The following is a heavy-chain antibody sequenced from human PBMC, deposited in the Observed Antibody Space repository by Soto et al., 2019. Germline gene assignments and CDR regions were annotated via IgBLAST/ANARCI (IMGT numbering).Heavy chain of an antibody. J-gene: IGHJ5*02. D-gene: IGHD6-13*01. CDR1: GGSFSGYY. CDR2: INHSGST. V-gene: IGHV4-34*01. CDR3: ARVGRRLSTRFDP. Sequence: PSETLSLTCAVYGGSFSGYYWSWIRQPPGKGLEWIGEINHSGSTNYNPSLKSRVTISVDTSKNQFSLKLSSVTAADTAAYYCARVGRRLSTRFDPWGQGTLVTVSS.